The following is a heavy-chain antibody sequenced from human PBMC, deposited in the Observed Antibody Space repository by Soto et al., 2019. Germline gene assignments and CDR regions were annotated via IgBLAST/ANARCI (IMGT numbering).Heavy chain of an antibody. J-gene: IGHJ3*02. Sequence: SVKVSCKASGGTFSSYAISWVRQAPGQGLEWMGGIIPIFGTANYAQKFQGWVTMTRDTSISTAYMELSRLRSDDTAVYYCARARSVGDDAFDIWGQGTMVTVSS. CDR1: GGTFSSYA. V-gene: IGHV1-69*05. CDR3: ARARSVGDDAFDI. D-gene: IGHD3-16*01. CDR2: IIPIFGTA.